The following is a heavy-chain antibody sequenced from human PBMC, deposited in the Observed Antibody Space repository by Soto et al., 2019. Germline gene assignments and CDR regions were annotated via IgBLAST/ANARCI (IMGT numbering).Heavy chain of an antibody. CDR3: ARLRGYFWSGYPLYYFDY. Sequence: PSETLSLTCTVSGYSIGNGYYWGWIRQPPGKGLEWIGSIYYSGSTYYNPSLKSRVTISVDTSKNQFSLKLSSVTAADTAVYYCARLRGYFWSGYPLYYFDYWGQGTLVTVSS. CDR2: IYYSGST. J-gene: IGHJ4*02. V-gene: IGHV4-38-2*02. D-gene: IGHD3-3*01. CDR1: GYSIGNGYY.